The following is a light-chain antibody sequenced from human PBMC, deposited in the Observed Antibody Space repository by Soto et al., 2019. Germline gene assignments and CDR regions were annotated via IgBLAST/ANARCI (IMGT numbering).Light chain of an antibody. CDR1: SSDVGGYNY. V-gene: IGLV2-14*01. CDR3: SSYTSISTWV. Sequence: QSVLTQPASVSGSPGQSITISCTGTSSDVGGYNYVSWYQQHPGKAPKLVIYEVTHRPSGISNRFSGSKSGNTASLTISGLQAGDEADYYCSSYTSISTWVFGGGTKVTVL. CDR2: EVT. J-gene: IGLJ3*02.